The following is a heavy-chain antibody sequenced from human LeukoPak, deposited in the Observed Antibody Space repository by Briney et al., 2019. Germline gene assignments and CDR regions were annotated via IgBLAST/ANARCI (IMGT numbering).Heavy chain of an antibody. J-gene: IGHJ4*02. CDR3: ARNRTEWEPNTSYFDY. Sequence: SETLSLTCTVSGYSISSGYYWGWIRQPPGQGLEWIGSIYHSGSTYYNPSLKSRVTISVDTSKNQFSLKLSSVTAADTAVYYCARNRTEWEPNTSYFDYWGQGTLVTVSS. CDR1: GYSISSGYY. CDR2: IYHSGST. V-gene: IGHV4-38-2*02. D-gene: IGHD1-26*01.